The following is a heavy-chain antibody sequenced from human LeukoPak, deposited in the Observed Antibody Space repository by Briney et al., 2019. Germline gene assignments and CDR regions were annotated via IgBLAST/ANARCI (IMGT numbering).Heavy chain of an antibody. Sequence: ASVKVSCKASGYTFTSYGISWVRQAPGQGLEWMGRIIPILGIANYAQKFQGRVTITADKSTSTAYMELSSLRSEDTAVYYCATHYYDSSGYYLGYYYYGMDVWGQGTTVTVSS. CDR3: ATHYYDSSGYYLGYYYYGMDV. V-gene: IGHV1-69*04. CDR2: IIPILGIA. J-gene: IGHJ6*02. D-gene: IGHD3-22*01. CDR1: GYTFTSYG.